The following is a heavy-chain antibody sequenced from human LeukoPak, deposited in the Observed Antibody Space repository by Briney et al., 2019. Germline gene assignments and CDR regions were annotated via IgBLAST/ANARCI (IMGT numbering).Heavy chain of an antibody. CDR2: IYYSGST. D-gene: IGHD7-27*01. Sequence: PSETLSLTCTVSGGSISSYYWSWIRQPPGKGLEWIGYIYYSGSTNYNPSLKSRVTISVDTSKNQFSPKLYSVTAADTAVYYCATRKLGNDYWGQGTLVTVSS. CDR3: ATRKLGNDY. V-gene: IGHV4-59*01. J-gene: IGHJ4*02. CDR1: GGSISSYY.